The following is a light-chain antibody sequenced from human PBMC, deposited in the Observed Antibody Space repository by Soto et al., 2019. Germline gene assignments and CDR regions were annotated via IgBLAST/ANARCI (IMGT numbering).Light chain of an antibody. CDR2: STS. Sequence: QTVVTQEPSFSVSPGGTVTLTCGLSSGSGSTIYYTSWYQQTPGQAPRTLIYSTSTRSSGVPDRFSGSILGNKAALTITGAQADDESDYYCVLYMGSGISVFGTGTKVTVL. V-gene: IGLV8-61*01. J-gene: IGLJ1*01. CDR1: SGSGSTIYY. CDR3: VLYMGSGISV.